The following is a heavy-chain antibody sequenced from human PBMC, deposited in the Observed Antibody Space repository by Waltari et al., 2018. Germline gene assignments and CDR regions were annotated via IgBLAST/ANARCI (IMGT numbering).Heavy chain of an antibody. CDR1: GLNFNTYT. J-gene: IGHJ6*02. Sequence: VQLVESGGGLVQPGGSLSLSCAASGLNFNTYTMNWVRRAPGKGLEWISYISSQSTTIYYADSVNDRFTISRDNAKNSLYLQMNSLRAEDTAVYYCARDPLIGSVHGMDVWGQGTTVTVSS. D-gene: IGHD1-20*01. V-gene: IGHV3-48*01. CDR2: ISSQSTTI. CDR3: ARDPLIGSVHGMDV.